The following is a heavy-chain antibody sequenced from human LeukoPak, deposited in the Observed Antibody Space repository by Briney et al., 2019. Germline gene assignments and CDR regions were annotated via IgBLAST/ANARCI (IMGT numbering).Heavy chain of an antibody. CDR2: IISIFGTA. CDR1: GGTFSSYA. D-gene: IGHD5-12*01. CDR3: ARGPIVATTYYYYFYMDV. Sequence: SVKVSCKASGGTFSSYAISWVRQAPGQGLEWMGGIISIFGTANYAQKFQGRVTITADKSTSTAYMELSSLRSEDTAVYYCARGPIVATTYYYYFYMDVWGKGTTVTVSS. V-gene: IGHV1-69*06. J-gene: IGHJ6*03.